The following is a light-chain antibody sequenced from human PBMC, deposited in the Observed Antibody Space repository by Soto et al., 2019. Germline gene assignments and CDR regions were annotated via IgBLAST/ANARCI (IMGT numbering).Light chain of an antibody. CDR2: AAS. J-gene: IGKJ4*01. CDR1: QGISNY. CDR3: QKYNSAPEIT. Sequence: DIQMTQSPSSLSASVGDRVTITCRASQGISNYLAWYQQKPGKVPMLVIYAASTLQSGVPSRFSGSGSGTDFTLTISSLQPEDVATYYCQKYNSAPEITFGGGTKVEIK. V-gene: IGKV1-27*01.